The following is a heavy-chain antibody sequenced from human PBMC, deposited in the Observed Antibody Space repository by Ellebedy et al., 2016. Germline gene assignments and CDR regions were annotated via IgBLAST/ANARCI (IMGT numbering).Heavy chain of an antibody. D-gene: IGHD3-22*01. V-gene: IGHV3-69-1*01. J-gene: IGHJ5*02. CDR2: ISSAGSP. CDR1: GFTFGGFA. CDR3: ARDRDSSSHYGWFDP. Sequence: GGSLRLSCAASGFTFGGFAMSWVRQAPGKGLEWVSTISSAGSPNYADSVKGRFTISRDDAKNSLYLQMNSLRVEDTAVYHCARDRDSSSHYGWFDPWGQGTLVSVSS.